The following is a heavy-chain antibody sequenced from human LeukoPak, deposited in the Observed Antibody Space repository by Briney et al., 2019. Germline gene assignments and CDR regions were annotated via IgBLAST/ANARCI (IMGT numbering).Heavy chain of an antibody. CDR1: RYTFTSYY. CDR3: ERDSGGYCSGGSCYPENYYYYYGMDV. D-gene: IGHD2-15*01. Sequence: ASVKVSCKASRYTFTSYYMHWVRQAPGQGRECMLIINPSGGSTSYAQKFQGRVTMTRDTDKSKVYMDLSSLRYEDTAVYYCERDSGGYCSGGSCYPENYYYYYGMDVWGEGTTVTVSS. J-gene: IGHJ6*01. V-gene: IGHV1-46*01. CDR2: INPSGGST.